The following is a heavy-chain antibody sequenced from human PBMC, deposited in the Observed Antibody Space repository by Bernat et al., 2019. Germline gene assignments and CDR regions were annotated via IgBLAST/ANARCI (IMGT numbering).Heavy chain of an antibody. Sequence: QVQLVESGGGVVQPGRSLRLSCAASGFTFSSYAMHWVRQAPGKRLEWVAVISYDGSNKYYADSVKGRFTISRDNSKNTLYLQMNSLRAEDTAVYYCARDRSIAVAGTSLDYWGQGTLVTVSS. D-gene: IGHD6-19*01. V-gene: IGHV3-30*01. CDR2: ISYDGSNK. CDR3: ARDRSIAVAGTSLDY. CDR1: GFTFSSYA. J-gene: IGHJ4*02.